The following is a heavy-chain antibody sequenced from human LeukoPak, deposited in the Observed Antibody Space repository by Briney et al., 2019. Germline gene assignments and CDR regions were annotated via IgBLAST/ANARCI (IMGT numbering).Heavy chain of an antibody. CDR1: GGSFSGYY. J-gene: IGHJ4*02. D-gene: IGHD3-3*01. CDR2: IYHSGST. CDR3: ARGGDFWSGYHKLDY. V-gene: IGHV4-34*01. Sequence: SETLSLTCAVYGGSFSGYYWSWIRQPPGKGLEWIGEIYHSGSTNYNPSLKSRVTISVDKSKNQFSLKLSSVTAADTAVYYCARGGDFWSGYHKLDYWGQGTLVTVSS.